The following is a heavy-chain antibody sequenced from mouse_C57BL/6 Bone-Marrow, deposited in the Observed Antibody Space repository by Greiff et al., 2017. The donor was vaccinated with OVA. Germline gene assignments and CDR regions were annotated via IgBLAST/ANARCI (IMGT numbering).Heavy chain of an antibody. Sequence: SGPELVKPGASVKISCKASGYSFTDYNMNWVKQSNGKSLEWIGVINPNYGTTSYNQKFKGKATLTVDQSSSTAYMQLNSLTSEDSAVYYCARTLYGSSPYYFDYWGQGTTLTVSS. V-gene: IGHV1-39*01. J-gene: IGHJ2*01. CDR3: ARTLYGSSPYYFDY. CDR2: INPNYGTT. CDR1: GYSFTDYN. D-gene: IGHD1-1*01.